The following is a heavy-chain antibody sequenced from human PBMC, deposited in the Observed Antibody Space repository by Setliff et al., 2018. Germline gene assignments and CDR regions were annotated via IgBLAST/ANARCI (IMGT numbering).Heavy chain of an antibody. Sequence: PSETLSLTCTVSGGSINSGVYYWGWIRQSPGKGLEWIGRIYHGGDTYYNASLKSRLTISVDTSKNQFSLKMTSVTAADTALYYCARALYAPVGPTDNWFEPWGQGTLVTVSS. D-gene: IGHD1-26*01. CDR3: ARALYAPVGPTDNWFEP. J-gene: IGHJ5*02. CDR1: GGSINSGVYY. CDR2: IYHGGDT. V-gene: IGHV4-39*02.